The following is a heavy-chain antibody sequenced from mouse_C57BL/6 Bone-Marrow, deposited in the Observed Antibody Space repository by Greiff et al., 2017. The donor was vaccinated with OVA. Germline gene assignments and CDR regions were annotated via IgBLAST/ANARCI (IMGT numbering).Heavy chain of an antibody. J-gene: IGHJ4*01. Sequence: EVKVVESGAELVRPGASVKLSCTASGFNIKDYYMHWVKQRPEQGLEWIGRIDPEDGDTEYAPKFQGKATMTADTSSNTAYLQLSSLTSEDTAVYYCTTRIYYDYEVAMDYWGQGTSVTVSS. V-gene: IGHV14-1*01. D-gene: IGHD2-4*01. CDR1: GFNIKDYY. CDR3: TTRIYYDYEVAMDY. CDR2: IDPEDGDT.